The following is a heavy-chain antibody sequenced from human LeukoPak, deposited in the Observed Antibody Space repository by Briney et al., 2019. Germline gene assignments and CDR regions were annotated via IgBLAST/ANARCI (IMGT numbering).Heavy chain of an antibody. V-gene: IGHV4-31*03. CDR1: GGSISSGDYY. CDR3: ARDMTGYTAIAFDI. D-gene: IGHD5-18*01. Sequence: SETLSLTCTVSGGSISSGDYYWSWIRQHPGKGLEWIGYIYYSGSTYYNPSLKSRVTISVDTSKNQFSLKLSSVTAADTAVYYCARDMTGYTAIAFDIWGQGTMVTVSS. J-gene: IGHJ3*02. CDR2: IYYSGST.